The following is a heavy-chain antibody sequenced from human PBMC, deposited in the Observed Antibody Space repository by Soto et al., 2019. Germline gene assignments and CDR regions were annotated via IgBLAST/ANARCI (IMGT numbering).Heavy chain of an antibody. CDR1: GFTFSSYA. CDR3: ARDGRAVAGSLYYGMDV. CDR2: ISYDGSNK. Sequence: VQLVESGGGVVQPGRSLRLSCAASGFTFSSYAMHWVRQAPGKGLEWVAVISYDGSNKYYADSVKGRFTISRDNSKNTLYLQMNSLRAEDTAVYYCARDGRAVAGSLYYGMDVWGQGTTVTVSS. V-gene: IGHV3-30-3*01. J-gene: IGHJ6*02. D-gene: IGHD6-19*01.